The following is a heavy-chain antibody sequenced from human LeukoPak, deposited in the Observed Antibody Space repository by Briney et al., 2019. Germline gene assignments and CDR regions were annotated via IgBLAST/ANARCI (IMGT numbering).Heavy chain of an antibody. D-gene: IGHD1-1*01. CDR1: GFTFSSYG. Sequence: PGGSLRLSCAASGFTFSSYGMHWVRQAPGKGLEWVAVIWYDGSNKYYADSVKGRFTISRDNSKNTLYLQMNSLGAEDTAVYYCARDGGTGAFDIWGQGTMVTVSS. CDR2: IWYDGSNK. V-gene: IGHV3-33*01. J-gene: IGHJ3*02. CDR3: ARDGGTGAFDI.